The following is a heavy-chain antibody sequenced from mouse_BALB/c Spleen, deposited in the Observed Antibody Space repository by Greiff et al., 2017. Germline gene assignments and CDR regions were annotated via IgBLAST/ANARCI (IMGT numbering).Heavy chain of an antibody. V-gene: IGHV14-4*02. CDR1: GFNIKDYY. CDR2: IDPENGDT. D-gene: IGHD2-10*02. J-gene: IGHJ3*01. CDR3: NPGYGNYTWFAY. Sequence: EVQLQQSGAELVRSGASVKLSCTASGFNIKDYYMHWVKQRPEQGLEWIGWIDPENGDTEYAPKFQGKATMTGDTSSNTAYLQLSSLTSEDTAVYYCNPGYGNYTWFAYWGQGTLVTVSA.